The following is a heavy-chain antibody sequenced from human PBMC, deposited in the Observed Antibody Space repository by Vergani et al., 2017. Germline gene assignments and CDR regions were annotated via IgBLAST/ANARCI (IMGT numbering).Heavy chain of an antibody. CDR3: ARDSFDGIAAAGWGNWFDP. CDR1: GFTFSSYG. J-gene: IGHJ5*02. Sequence: QVQLVESGGGVVQPGRSLRLSCAASGFTFSSYGMHWVRQAPGKGLEWVAVIWYDGSNKYYADSVKGRFTISRDNSKNTLYLQMNSLRAEDTAVYYCARDSFDGIAAAGWGNWFDPWGQGTLVTVSS. CDR2: IWYDGSNK. V-gene: IGHV3-33*01. D-gene: IGHD6-13*01.